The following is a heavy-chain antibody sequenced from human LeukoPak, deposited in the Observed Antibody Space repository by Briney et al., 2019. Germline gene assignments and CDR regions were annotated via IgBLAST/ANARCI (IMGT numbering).Heavy chain of an antibody. D-gene: IGHD4-23*01. J-gene: IGHJ3*02. CDR1: GFTFSSYG. V-gene: IGHV3-48*04. Sequence: GGSLRLSCAASGFTFSSYGMSWVRQAPGKGLEWVSYISSSGSTIYYVDSMKGRFSISRDNAKNSLSLQMNSLRADDTAVYYCARVADYGGNDLSQRAFDIWGQGTMVTVSS. CDR2: ISSSGSTI. CDR3: ARVADYGGNDLSQRAFDI.